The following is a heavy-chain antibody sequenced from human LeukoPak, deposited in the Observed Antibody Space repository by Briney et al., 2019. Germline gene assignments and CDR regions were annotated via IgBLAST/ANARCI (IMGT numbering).Heavy chain of an antibody. D-gene: IGHD3-22*01. J-gene: IGHJ3*02. CDR3: ARDVDHYHSTGKGLVDI. V-gene: IGHV1-2*02. CDR2: TNPNGGGT. Sequence: ASVKVSCKASGYTFTGYYMHWVRQAPGQGLEWMGWTNPNGGGTNSAQKFQGRVTMTRDTSISTAYMELNRLRSDDTAVYYCARDVDHYHSTGKGLVDIWGQGTMVTVSS. CDR1: GYTFTGYY.